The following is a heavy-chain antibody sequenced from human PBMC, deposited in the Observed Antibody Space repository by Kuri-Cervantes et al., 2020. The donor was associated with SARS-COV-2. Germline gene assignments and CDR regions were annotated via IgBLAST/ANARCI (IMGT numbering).Heavy chain of an antibody. Sequence: GGSLRLSCAASGFTFSSYAMSWVRQAPGKGLEWVSAISGSGGSTYYADSVKGRFTISRDNSKNTLYLQMNSLRAKDTAVYYCAKDPRVIIAAAGDGYWGQGTLVTVSS. J-gene: IGHJ4*02. CDR3: AKDPRVIIAAAGDGY. CDR1: GFTFSSYA. CDR2: ISGSGGST. V-gene: IGHV3-23*01. D-gene: IGHD6-13*01.